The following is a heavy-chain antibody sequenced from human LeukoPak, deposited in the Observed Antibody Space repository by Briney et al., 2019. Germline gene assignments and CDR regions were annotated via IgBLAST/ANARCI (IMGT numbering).Heavy chain of an antibody. CDR2: INPSGGRT. CDR3: VRPDDYVWGSWTN. Sequence: AASVKVSCKASGYTFTGYYMHWVRQAPGQGLEWMGTINPSGGRTTYAQKFQARVTMTRDTSTSTVYMELSSLRFEDTAVYYCVRPDDYVWGSWTNWGQGTLVTVSS. V-gene: IGHV1-46*01. D-gene: IGHD3-16*01. J-gene: IGHJ4*02. CDR1: GYTFTGYY.